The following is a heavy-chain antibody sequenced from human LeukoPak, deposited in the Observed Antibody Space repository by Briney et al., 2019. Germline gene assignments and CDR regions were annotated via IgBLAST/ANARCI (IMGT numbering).Heavy chain of an antibody. CDR3: TGGWFGES. J-gene: IGHJ4*02. Sequence: QPGGSLRLSCAASGFTFSSYWMSWVRQAPGKGLEWVGFIKTKASGGTAEYAASVKGRFTISRDDSKNIAYLQMNSLKSEDTAFYYCTGGWFGESWGQGTLVTVSS. CDR1: GFTFSSYW. V-gene: IGHV3-49*04. D-gene: IGHD3-10*01. CDR2: IKTKASGGTA.